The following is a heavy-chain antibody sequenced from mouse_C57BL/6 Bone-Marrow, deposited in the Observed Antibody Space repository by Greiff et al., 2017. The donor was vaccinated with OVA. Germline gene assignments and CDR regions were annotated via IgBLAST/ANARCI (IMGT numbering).Heavy chain of an antibody. Sequence: EVQLQQSGTVLARPGASVKMSCKTSGYTFTSYWMHWVKQRPGQGLEWIGAIYPGNSDTSYNQKFKGKAKLTAVTSASTAYMELSSLTNEDSAVYYCTRKTTVRWYFDVWGTGTTVTVSS. CDR2: IYPGNSDT. V-gene: IGHV1-5*01. CDR3: TRKTTVRWYFDV. J-gene: IGHJ1*03. CDR1: GYTFTSYW. D-gene: IGHD1-1*01.